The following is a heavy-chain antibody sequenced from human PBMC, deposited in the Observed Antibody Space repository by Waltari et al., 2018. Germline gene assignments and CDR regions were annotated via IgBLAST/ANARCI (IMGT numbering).Heavy chain of an antibody. Sequence: QVQLVQSGAEVKKPGASVKVSCKASGYTFTGYYMHWVRQAPGQGLEWMGRINPNSGGTNYAQKFQGRVTMTRDTSISTAYMELSRLRSDDTAVYYCARGTGGGGSDPGYYYYGMDVWGQGTTVTVSS. CDR2: INPNSGGT. V-gene: IGHV1-2*06. CDR3: ARGTGGGGSDPGYYYYGMDV. D-gene: IGHD1-26*01. CDR1: GYTFTGYY. J-gene: IGHJ6*02.